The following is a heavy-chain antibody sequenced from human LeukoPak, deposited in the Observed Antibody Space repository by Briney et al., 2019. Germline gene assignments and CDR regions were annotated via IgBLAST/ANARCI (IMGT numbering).Heavy chain of an antibody. CDR2: IIPIFGRA. J-gene: IGHJ4*02. D-gene: IGHD6-6*01. V-gene: IGHV1-69*05. CDR3: ASQLVRGPFDY. CDR1: GGTFSSYA. Sequence: SVKASCKASGGTFSSYAISWVRQAPGQGLEWMGGIIPIFGRANYAQKFQGRVTITTDESTSTAYMELSSLRSEDTAVYYCASQLVRGPFDYWGQGTLVTVSS.